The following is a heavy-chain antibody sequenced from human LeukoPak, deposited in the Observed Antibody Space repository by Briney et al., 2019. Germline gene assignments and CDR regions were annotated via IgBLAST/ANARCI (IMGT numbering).Heavy chain of an antibody. D-gene: IGHD3-22*01. J-gene: IGHJ5*02. Sequence: ASVKVSCKASGYTFTSYDINWVRQATGQGLEWMGWINPNSGGTNYAQKFQGRVTMTRDTSISTAYMELSRLRSDDTAVYYCAREMTHDYYDSSGYPGWFDPWGQGTLVTVSS. CDR2: INPNSGGT. CDR1: GYTFTSYD. CDR3: AREMTHDYYDSSGYPGWFDP. V-gene: IGHV1-2*02.